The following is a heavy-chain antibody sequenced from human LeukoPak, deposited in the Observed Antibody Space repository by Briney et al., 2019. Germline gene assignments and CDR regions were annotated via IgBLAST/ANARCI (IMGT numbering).Heavy chain of an antibody. D-gene: IGHD2/OR15-2a*01. Sequence: GTSLRLSCAASGFTFSDYAMHWVRQAPGKGLEGVAVIAYGGNYTHHADSLKGRFTISRDNSRDTLYLQINSLRPEDTALYYCARNKAITAFFGMDVWRQGTTIIVSS. J-gene: IGHJ6*02. V-gene: IGHV3-30*03. CDR1: GFTFSDYA. CDR2: IAYGGNYT. CDR3: ARNKAITAFFGMDV.